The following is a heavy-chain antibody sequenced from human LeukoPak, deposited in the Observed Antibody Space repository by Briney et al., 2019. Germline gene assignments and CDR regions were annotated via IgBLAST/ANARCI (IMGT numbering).Heavy chain of an antibody. D-gene: IGHD4-11*01. Sequence: GGSLRLSCAASGFTFSSYAMSWVRQAPGKGLEWVSAISGSGGSTYYADSVKGRFTIPRDNSKNTLYLQMNSLRAEDTAVYYCAKDRGMTTVNWFDPWGQGTLVTVSS. CDR1: GFTFSSYA. CDR2: ISGSGGST. V-gene: IGHV3-23*01. J-gene: IGHJ5*02. CDR3: AKDRGMTTVNWFDP.